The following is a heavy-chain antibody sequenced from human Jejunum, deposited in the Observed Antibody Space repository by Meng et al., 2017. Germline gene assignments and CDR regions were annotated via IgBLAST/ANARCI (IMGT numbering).Heavy chain of an antibody. J-gene: IGHJ4*02. D-gene: IGHD3-22*01. CDR1: GFTVSTNY. Sequence: GESLRLSCAASGFTVSTNYMSWVRQAPGKGLEWVSVIYSGGSTYYADSVKGRFTISRDNSKNTVYLQMNSLRAEETAIYYCARGENSGYSSWGQGALVTVSS. CDR3: ARGENSGYSS. V-gene: IGHV3-53*01. CDR2: IYSGGST.